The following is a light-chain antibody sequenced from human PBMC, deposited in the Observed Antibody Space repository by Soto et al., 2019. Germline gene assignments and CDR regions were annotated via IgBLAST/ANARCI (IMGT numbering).Light chain of an antibody. V-gene: IGLV2-23*02. Sequence: QSVLTQPASVSGSPGQSITISCSGTSCDVINYNLVSWYQQHPGKAPKLLLYEVVKRPSGISNRFSGSTSANTASLTISGLQAEDEGDYYCCASAGAITPHVFGTGTKVTVL. CDR2: EVV. CDR3: CASAGAITPHV. J-gene: IGLJ1*01. CDR1: SCDVINYNL.